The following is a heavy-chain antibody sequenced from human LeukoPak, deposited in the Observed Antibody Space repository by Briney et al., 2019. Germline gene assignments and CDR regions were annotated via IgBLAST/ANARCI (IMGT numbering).Heavy chain of an antibody. D-gene: IGHD1-14*01. Sequence: GGSLRLSCAASGFTFSSYAMSWVSQAPGKGLEWVSAISGSGGSTYYADSVKGRFTISRDNSKNTLYLQMNSLRAEDTAVYYCAKDLLPSEGLPEPYFDYWGQGTLVTVSS. V-gene: IGHV3-23*01. CDR3: AKDLLPSEGLPEPYFDY. J-gene: IGHJ4*02. CDR2: ISGSGGST. CDR1: GFTFSSYA.